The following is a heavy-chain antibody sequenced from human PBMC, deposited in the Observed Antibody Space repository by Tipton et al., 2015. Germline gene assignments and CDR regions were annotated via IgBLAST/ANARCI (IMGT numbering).Heavy chain of an antibody. J-gene: IGHJ4*02. CDR1: GFTFNNYA. D-gene: IGHD3-22*01. V-gene: IGHV3-23*01. CDR2: ISVSGGDT. CDR3: AKDRAIVVVTLDY. Sequence: GSLRLSCAASGFTFNNYAMSWVRQAPGKGLEWVSGISVSGGDTYYADSVKGRFTISRDNSKNTLYLQMNSLRAEDTAVYYCAKDRAIVVVTLDYWGQGTLVTVSS.